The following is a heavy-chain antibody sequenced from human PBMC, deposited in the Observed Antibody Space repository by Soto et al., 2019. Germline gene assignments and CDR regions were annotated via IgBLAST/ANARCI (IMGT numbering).Heavy chain of an antibody. Sequence: QVQLVQSGAEVKKAGSSVKVSCKTSGGTLSTNAISWVRQAPGQGLEWMGAIIPMFGSPKYAQKFQGRVTITADNPTSTIYMEMISLTSADTAVYYWARGGFVAGLYNALDAWGQGTTVAVSS. CDR2: IIPMFGSP. D-gene: IGHD6-19*01. J-gene: IGHJ6*02. CDR3: ARGGFVAGLYNALDA. V-gene: IGHV1-69*06. CDR1: GGTLSTNA.